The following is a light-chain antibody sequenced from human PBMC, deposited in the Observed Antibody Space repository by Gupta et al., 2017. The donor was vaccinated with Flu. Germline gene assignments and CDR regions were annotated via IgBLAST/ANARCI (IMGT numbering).Light chain of an antibody. J-gene: IGKJ1*01. Sequence: PSTLSASVGDRVTITCRASQSISIWLEWFQKKPGKAPKHLIYKASEVDSGVPSRFSGSGSGTEFSLTISRRHPDDFANYYCQQYKSSPWTFGQGTKVEIK. CDR3: QQYKSSPWT. V-gene: IGKV1-5*03. CDR1: QSISIW. CDR2: KAS.